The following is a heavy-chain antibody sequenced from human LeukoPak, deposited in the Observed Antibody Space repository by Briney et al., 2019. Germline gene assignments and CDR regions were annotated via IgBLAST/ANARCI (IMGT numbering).Heavy chain of an antibody. CDR1: GGSISSNY. Sequence: SETLSLTCTVSGGSISSNYWSWIRQPAGKGLEWIGRIYTSGSTNYNPSLKSRVTISVDKSKNQFSLKLRFVTVADTAVYYCARDGGRAAAGNWFDPWGQGTLVTVSS. D-gene: IGHD6-13*01. CDR3: ARDGGRAAAGNWFDP. CDR2: IYTSGST. J-gene: IGHJ5*02. V-gene: IGHV4-4*07.